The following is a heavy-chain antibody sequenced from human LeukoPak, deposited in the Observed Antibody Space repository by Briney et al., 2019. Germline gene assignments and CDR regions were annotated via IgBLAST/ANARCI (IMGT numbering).Heavy chain of an antibody. J-gene: IGHJ6*03. D-gene: IGHD3-22*01. CDR2: IYISGST. Sequence: SETLSLTCTVSGGSISSYYWSWLRQPPGKGLEGIGYIYISGSTKYNSSLKSRVTISVDTSKNQFFLKLTSVTAADTAVYCCARGLRDEERHYGYYYMDVWGKGTTVTVSS. CDR1: GGSISSYY. V-gene: IGHV4-4*08. CDR3: ARGLRDEERHYGYYYMDV.